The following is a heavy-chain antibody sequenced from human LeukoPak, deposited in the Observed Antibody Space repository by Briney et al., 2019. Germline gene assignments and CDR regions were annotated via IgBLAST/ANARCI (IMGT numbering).Heavy chain of an antibody. CDR1: GFTVSSNY. J-gene: IGHJ4*02. D-gene: IGHD5-18*01. Sequence: GGSLRLSCAASGFTVSSNYMSWVRQAPGKGLEWVSSISSSSSYIYYADSVKGRFTISRDNAKNSLYLQMNSLRAEDTAVYYCARAITNYGYIFDCWGQGTLVTVSS. CDR3: ARAITNYGYIFDC. CDR2: ISSSSSYI. V-gene: IGHV3-21*01.